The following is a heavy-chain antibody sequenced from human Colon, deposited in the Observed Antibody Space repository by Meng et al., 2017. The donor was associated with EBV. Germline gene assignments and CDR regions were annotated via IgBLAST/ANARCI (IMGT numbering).Heavy chain of an antibody. J-gene: IGHJ4*02. Sequence: EQLQGSGPGLVQPSGTLSLPCGVSGVSISSNIRWTWVRQPPGKGLEWIGDIDDSGSTNYNPSLNSRISISLDKSKNHFSLKVNSVTAADTAVYYCARGKQDAWELLAYWGQGALVTVSS. CDR1: GVSISSNIR. D-gene: IGHD1-26*01. CDR3: ARGKQDAWELLAY. CDR2: IDDSGST. V-gene: IGHV4-4*02.